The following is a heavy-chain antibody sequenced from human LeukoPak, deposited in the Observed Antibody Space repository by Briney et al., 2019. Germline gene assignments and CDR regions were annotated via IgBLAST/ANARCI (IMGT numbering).Heavy chain of an antibody. CDR3: ARVGSEAAKDY. Sequence: ASVKVSCKASGYTFTGYYMHWVRQAPGQGLEWMGWINPNSCGTNYAQKFQGRVTMTRDTSISTAYMELSRLRSDDTAVYYCARVGSEAAKDYWGQGTLVTVSS. CDR2: INPNSCGT. J-gene: IGHJ4*02. D-gene: IGHD6-13*01. V-gene: IGHV1-2*02. CDR1: GYTFTGYY.